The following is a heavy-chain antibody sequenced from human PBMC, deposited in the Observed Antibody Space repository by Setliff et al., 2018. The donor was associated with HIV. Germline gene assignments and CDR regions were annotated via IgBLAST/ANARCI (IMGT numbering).Heavy chain of an antibody. CDR2: INTNTGNP. Sequence: ASVKVSCKASGYSFSSYGIGWVRLAPGQGLEWMGWINTNTGNPTYAQGFTGRFVFSLDTSVSTAYLQISSLKAEDSAMYYCARGGTHYDFWSGYRLGYVDLWGRGALVTVST. D-gene: IGHD3-3*01. J-gene: IGHJ2*01. CDR1: GYSFSSYG. CDR3: ARGGTHYDFWSGYRLGYVDL. V-gene: IGHV7-4-1*02.